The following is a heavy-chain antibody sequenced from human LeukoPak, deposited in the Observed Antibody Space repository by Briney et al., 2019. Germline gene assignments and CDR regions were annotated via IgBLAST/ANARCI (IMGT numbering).Heavy chain of an antibody. J-gene: IGHJ6*02. CDR2: ISYDGSNK. V-gene: IGHV3-30*18. D-gene: IGHD5-12*01. CDR1: GFTFSSYG. Sequence: GRSLRLSCAASGFTFSSYGMHWVRQAPGKGLEGVAVISYDGSNKYYADSVKGRFTISRDNSKNTLYLQMNSLRAEDTAVYYCAKDGGYSGYEDYYYYGMDVWGQGTTVTVSS. CDR3: AKDGGYSGYEDYYYYGMDV.